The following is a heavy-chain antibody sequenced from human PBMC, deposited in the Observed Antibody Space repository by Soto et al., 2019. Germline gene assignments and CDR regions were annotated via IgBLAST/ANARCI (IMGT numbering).Heavy chain of an antibody. J-gene: IGHJ4*02. CDR1: GGSISSGDYY. CDR2: IYYSGST. V-gene: IGHV4-30-4*01. Sequence: SETLSLTCTVSGGSISSGDYYWSWIRQPPGKGLEWIGYIYYSGSTYYNPSLKSRVTISLDTSKNQFSLKLSSVTAADTAVYYCARVGYSIAVRPFDSWGQGTLVTVSS. CDR3: ARVGYSIAVRPFDS. D-gene: IGHD6-6*01.